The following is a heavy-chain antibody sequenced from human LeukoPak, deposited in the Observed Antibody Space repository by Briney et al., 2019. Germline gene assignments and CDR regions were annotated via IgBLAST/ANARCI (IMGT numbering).Heavy chain of an antibody. V-gene: IGHV4-34*01. J-gene: IGHJ3*02. CDR2: INHSGST. Sequence: SETLSLTCAVYGGSFSGYYWSWIRQPPGKGLEWIGEINHSGSTNYNPSLKSRVTISVDTSKNQFSLKLSSVTAADTAVYYCARAPKVRYTKDVEAFDIWGQGTMVTVSS. CDR3: ARAPKVRYTKDVEAFDI. D-gene: IGHD3-16*02. CDR1: GGSFSGYY.